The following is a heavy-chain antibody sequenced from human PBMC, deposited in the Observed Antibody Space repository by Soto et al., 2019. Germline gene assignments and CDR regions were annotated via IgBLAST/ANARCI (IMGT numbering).Heavy chain of an antibody. CDR3: ASAGTSSIVQLSQYYYYYYYMDV. D-gene: IGHD1-1*01. CDR1: GYTFTSYD. CDR2: MNPNSGNT. J-gene: IGHJ6*03. Sequence: ASVNVSCKASGYTFTSYDINWVRQATGQGLEWMGWMNPNSGNTGYAQKFQGRATMTRNTSISTAYMELSSLRSEDTAVYYCASAGTSSIVQLSQYYYYYYYMDVWGKGTTVTVS. V-gene: IGHV1-8*01.